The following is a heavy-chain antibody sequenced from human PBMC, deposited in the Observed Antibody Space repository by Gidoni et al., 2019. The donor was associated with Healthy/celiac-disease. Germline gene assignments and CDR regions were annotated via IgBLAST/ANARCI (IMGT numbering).Heavy chain of an antibody. CDR2: IGSKANSYAT. V-gene: IGHV3-73*02. J-gene: IGHJ4*02. CDR3: TPRPDYGEKDYYFDY. CDR1: GSTFSGSA. Sequence: EVQLVESGGGLVQPGGALKLSCAASGSTFSGSAMHWVRQASGKGLEWVGRIGSKANSYATAYAASVKGRFTISRDDSKNTAYLQMNSLKTEDTAVYYCTPRPDYGEKDYYFDYWGQGTLVTVSS. D-gene: IGHD4-17*01.